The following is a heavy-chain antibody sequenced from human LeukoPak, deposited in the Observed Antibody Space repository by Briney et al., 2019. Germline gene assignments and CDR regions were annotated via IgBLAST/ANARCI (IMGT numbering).Heavy chain of an antibody. D-gene: IGHD3-10*01. CDR3: AKDHVVRGVIPYGNWFDP. Sequence: GGSLRLSCAASGFTFSSYGMHWVRQAPGKGLEWVAVISYDGSNKCYADSVKGRFTISRDNSKNTLYLQMNSLRAEDTAVYYCAKDHVVRGVIPYGNWFDPWGQGTLVTVSS. J-gene: IGHJ5*02. CDR2: ISYDGSNK. CDR1: GFTFSSYG. V-gene: IGHV3-30*18.